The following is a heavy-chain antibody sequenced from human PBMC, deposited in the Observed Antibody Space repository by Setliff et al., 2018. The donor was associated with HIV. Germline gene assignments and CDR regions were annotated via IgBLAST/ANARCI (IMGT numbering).Heavy chain of an antibody. D-gene: IGHD6-25*01. J-gene: IGHJ4*02. CDR2: LSGSGGIT. V-gene: IGHV3-23*01. CDR1: GFTFTDYA. CDR3: ARQAADY. Sequence: LRLSCVTSGFTFTDYAMTWVRQAPGEGLQYVSALSGSGGITYYGDSVKGRFTISRDNSKNTLYLQMNSLRVEDTAVYYCARQAADYWGQGTLVTVSS.